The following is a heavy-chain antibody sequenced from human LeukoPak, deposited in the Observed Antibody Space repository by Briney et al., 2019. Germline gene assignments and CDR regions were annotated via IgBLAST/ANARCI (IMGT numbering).Heavy chain of an antibody. CDR3: ARDQRVDSSGYYDAFDI. D-gene: IGHD3-22*01. CDR2: IIPIFGTA. V-gene: IGHV1-69*01. CDR1: GGTFSSYT. Sequence: SVKVSCKASGGTFSSYTISWVRQAPGQGLEWMGGIIPIFGTANYAQKFQGRVTITADESTSTAYMELSSLRSEDTAVYYCARDQRVDSSGYYDAFDIWGQGTMVTVSS. J-gene: IGHJ3*02.